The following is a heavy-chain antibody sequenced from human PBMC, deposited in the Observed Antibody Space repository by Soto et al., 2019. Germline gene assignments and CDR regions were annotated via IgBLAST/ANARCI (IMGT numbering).Heavy chain of an antibody. V-gene: IGHV3-30*03. CDR1: GFTFSSYG. J-gene: IGHJ4*02. CDR2: ISYDGSNK. Sequence: GGSLRLSCAASGFTFSSYGMHWVRQALGKGLEWVAVISYDGSNKYYADSVKGRFTISRDNSKNTLYLQMNSLRAEDTAVYYCARGPRSTSTGTGAFWGQGTLVTVSS. CDR3: ARGPRSTSTGTGAF. D-gene: IGHD1-1*01.